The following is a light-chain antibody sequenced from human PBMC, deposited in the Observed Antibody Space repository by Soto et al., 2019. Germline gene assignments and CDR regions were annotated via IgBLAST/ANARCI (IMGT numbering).Light chain of an antibody. Sequence: ENVLTKSACTVSLSPGERATLSCRASQSVSSSYLACYQQQPGQAPRLLIYGASSRATGIPDRFSGSGSGTDFTLTISFLQPEDFVVYYCPHYGFPLWPFGQVTKVDIK. V-gene: IGKV3-20*01. CDR2: GAS. CDR1: QSVSSSY. J-gene: IGKJ1*01. CDR3: PHYGFPLWP.